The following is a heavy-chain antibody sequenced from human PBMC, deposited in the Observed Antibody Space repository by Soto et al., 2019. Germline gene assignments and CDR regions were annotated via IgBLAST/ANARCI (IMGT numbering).Heavy chain of an antibody. Sequence: ASVKVSFKASGYIFTSYGISWVRQAPGQGLEWMGWINTSNGNTNYGQKFQGRVTMTTDTSTSTAYVELRSLRSDDTAVYYCAKGRYGEVAFDLWGQGTMDTFSS. CDR1: GYIFTSYG. V-gene: IGHV1-18*01. CDR2: INTSNGNT. J-gene: IGHJ3*01. D-gene: IGHD4-17*01. CDR3: AKGRYGEVAFDL.